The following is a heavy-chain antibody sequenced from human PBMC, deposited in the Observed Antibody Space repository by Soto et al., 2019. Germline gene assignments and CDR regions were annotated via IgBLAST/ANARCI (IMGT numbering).Heavy chain of an antibody. CDR2: VSIGGST. J-gene: IGHJ4*02. CDR1: GFTFSSYA. D-gene: IGHD2-15*01. Sequence: DVQLLEPGGGLVQPEGSLKLSCAASGFTFSSYAMGWVRQGPGKGLEWVAVVSIGGSTHYADSVRGRFTISRDNSKITLSLQVNGLTAEDTAIYFCAERSGAGGHFDYWGQGALVIVPS. V-gene: IGHV3-23*01. CDR3: AERSGAGGHFDY.